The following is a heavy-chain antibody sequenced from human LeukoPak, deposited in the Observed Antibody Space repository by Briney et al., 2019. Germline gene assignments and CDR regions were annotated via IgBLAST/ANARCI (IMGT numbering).Heavy chain of an antibody. D-gene: IGHD3-22*01. J-gene: IGHJ4*02. CDR1: GYTFSNCA. V-gene: IGHV1-3*01. Sequence: ASVKVSCKASGYTFSNCAMHWLRQAPGQRLEWMGWINADNGDTKYSQKFQGRVTITRNTSANTAYMELSSLRSEDTAVFYCASTDYYDSSGYHLRYWGQGTLVTVSS. CDR2: INADNGDT. CDR3: ASTDYYDSSGYHLRY.